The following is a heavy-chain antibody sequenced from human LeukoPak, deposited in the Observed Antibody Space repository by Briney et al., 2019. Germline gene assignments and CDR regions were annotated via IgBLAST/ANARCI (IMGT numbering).Heavy chain of an antibody. J-gene: IGHJ4*02. CDR1: GYTFTSYG. CDR2: ISAYNGNT. CDR3: ARGRYYYDSSGPDY. V-gene: IGHV1-18*01. D-gene: IGHD3-22*01. Sequence: ASVKVSCKASGYTFTSYGISWVRQAPGQGLEWMGWISAYNGNTNYARKLQGRVTITRDTSASTAYMELSSLRSEDTAVYYCARGRYYYDSSGPDYWGQGTLVTVSS.